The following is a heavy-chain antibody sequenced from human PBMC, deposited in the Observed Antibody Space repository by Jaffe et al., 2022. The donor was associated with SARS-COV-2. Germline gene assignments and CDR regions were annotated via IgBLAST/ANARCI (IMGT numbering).Heavy chain of an antibody. D-gene: IGHD4-17*01. CDR3: ASFYGGNPPVDC. Sequence: EVQLVESGGGLVQPGGSLRLSCAASGFTFSRYWMHWVRQAPGKGLVWVSRINNDGSSTSYADSVKGRFTISRDNARNTLYLQMNSLSAEDTAVYYCASFYGGNPPVDCWGQGTLVTVSS. CDR2: INNDGSST. V-gene: IGHV3-74*01. J-gene: IGHJ4*02. CDR1: GFTFSRYW.